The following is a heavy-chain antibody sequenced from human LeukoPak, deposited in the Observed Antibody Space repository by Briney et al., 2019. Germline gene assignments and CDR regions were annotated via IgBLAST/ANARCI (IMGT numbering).Heavy chain of an antibody. Sequence: AGRSLRLSCAASGFTFSFSGMYWVRQAPGKGREWVAFISDDGSRKYYADSVKGRFTISRENSKNKLFLQMTSLRTDDTAVYYCAKDRSTTWSFDYWGQGTLVTVSS. CDR1: GFTFSFSG. V-gene: IGHV3-30*18. CDR2: ISDDGSRK. J-gene: IGHJ4*02. CDR3: AKDRSTTWSFDY. D-gene: IGHD6-13*01.